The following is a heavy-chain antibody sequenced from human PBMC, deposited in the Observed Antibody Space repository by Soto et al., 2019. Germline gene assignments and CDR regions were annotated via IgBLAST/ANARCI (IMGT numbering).Heavy chain of an antibody. CDR2: MNPNSGKA. CDR3: ARGLVVVSATYWYFDL. CDR1: GYTFTSYD. D-gene: IGHD2-15*01. Sequence: QVQLVQSGAEVKKPGASVKVSCKASGYTFTSYDINWVRQAAGQGLEWIGWMNPNSGKAVNAQKFQGRVTMAGNTSISTAYMELSSLRSDDTAVYFCARGLVVVSATYWYFDLWGRGTLVTVSS. V-gene: IGHV1-8*01. J-gene: IGHJ2*01.